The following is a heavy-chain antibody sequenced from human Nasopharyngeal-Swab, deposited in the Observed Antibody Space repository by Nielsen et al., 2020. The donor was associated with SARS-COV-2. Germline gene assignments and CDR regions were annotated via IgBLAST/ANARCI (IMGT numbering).Heavy chain of an antibody. D-gene: IGHD4-17*01. CDR2: INHRGNT. V-gene: IGHV4-34*01. CDR1: GYSFSRGYY. Sequence: SETLSLTCDVSGYSFSRGYYWACIRQSPGKGLEWIGEINHRGNTNSNPSLKSRVTMSVDTSKNHFSLTLTSVTAADTAVYFCARGGDTVITNYFDYWGQGTLVTVSS. CDR3: ARGGDTVITNYFDY. J-gene: IGHJ4*02.